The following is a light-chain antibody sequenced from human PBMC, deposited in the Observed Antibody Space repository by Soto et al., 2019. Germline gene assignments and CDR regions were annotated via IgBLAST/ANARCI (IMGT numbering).Light chain of an antibody. CDR1: QDINNY. CDR3: QHYRLYSPWT. Sequence: DIQMTQSPSSLSAXXXXXXXXXXXXSQDINNYLNWYQQKPGKAPKLLIYDASKLETGVPSRFSGSGSGTEFTLTISGLQPDDFATYYCQHYRLYSPWTFGQGTKVDI. CDR2: DAS. V-gene: IGKV1-33*01. J-gene: IGKJ1*01.